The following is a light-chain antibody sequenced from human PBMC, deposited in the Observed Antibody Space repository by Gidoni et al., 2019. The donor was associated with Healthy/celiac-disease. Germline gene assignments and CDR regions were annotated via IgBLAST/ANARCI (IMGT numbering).Light chain of an antibody. Sequence: DIHMSQSPSSLSASVGDRVTITCRASQGISNSLAWYQQKPGKAPKLLLYAASRLESGVPSRFSGSGAGTDYTLTISGLQPEDFATDYCQQYDSTPQRTFGQGTKVEIK. J-gene: IGKJ1*01. CDR3: QQYDSTPQRT. CDR1: QGISNS. V-gene: IGKV1-NL1*01. CDR2: AAS.